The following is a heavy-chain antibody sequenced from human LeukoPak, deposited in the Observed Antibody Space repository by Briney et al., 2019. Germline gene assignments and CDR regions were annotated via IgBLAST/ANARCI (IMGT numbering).Heavy chain of an antibody. CDR3: ARDSLKKAARPLDY. CDR1: GFTFSSYS. D-gene: IGHD6-6*01. V-gene: IGHV3-21*01. Sequence: GGSLRLSCAASGFTFSSYSMNWVRQAPGKGLEWVSSISSSSYVYYADSVKGRFTISRDNAKNSLYLQMNSLRAEDTAVYYCARDSLKKAARPLDYWGQGTLVTVSS. CDR2: ISSSSYV. J-gene: IGHJ4*02.